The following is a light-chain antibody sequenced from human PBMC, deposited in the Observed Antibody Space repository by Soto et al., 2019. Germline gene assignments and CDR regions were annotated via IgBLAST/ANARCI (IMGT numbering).Light chain of an antibody. CDR1: QDIINY. CDR2: DAS. J-gene: IGKJ4*01. Sequence: DIQMTQSPSSLSASVGDRVTITCQASQDIINYLNWYQQKPGKAPKLLIYDASHLETGVPSRFSGSGSGTDFTFTISSLQPEDFATYYCQQYDNLPLLTFGGGTRVEIK. V-gene: IGKV1-33*01. CDR3: QQYDNLPLLT.